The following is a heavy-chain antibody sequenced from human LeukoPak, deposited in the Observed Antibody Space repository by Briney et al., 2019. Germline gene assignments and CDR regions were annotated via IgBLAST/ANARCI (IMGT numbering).Heavy chain of an antibody. V-gene: IGHV1-2*02. D-gene: IGHD4-17*01. CDR3: ARASWDYGDPGAFDY. J-gene: IGHJ4*02. CDR1: GYTFTGYY. Sequence: VASVMVSCKASGYTFTGYYMHWVRQAPGQGLEWMGWINPNSGGTNYAQKFQGRVTMTRDTSISTAYMELSRLRSDDTAVYYCARASWDYGDPGAFDYWGQGTLVTVSS. CDR2: INPNSGGT.